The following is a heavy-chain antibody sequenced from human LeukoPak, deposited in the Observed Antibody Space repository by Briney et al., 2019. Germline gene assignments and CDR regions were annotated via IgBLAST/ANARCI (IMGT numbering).Heavy chain of an antibody. CDR2: IYPGDSDT. D-gene: IGHD6-19*01. V-gene: IGHV5-51*01. Sequence: GESLKISCKGSGYSFTNYWIGWVRQKPGEGLEWMGIIYPGDSDTRYSPSFQGQVTNSADKSINTAYLQWSSLKASDTAIYYCARLSSGWYFDYWDQGALVTVSS. J-gene: IGHJ4*02. CDR3: ARLSSGWYFDY. CDR1: GYSFTNYW.